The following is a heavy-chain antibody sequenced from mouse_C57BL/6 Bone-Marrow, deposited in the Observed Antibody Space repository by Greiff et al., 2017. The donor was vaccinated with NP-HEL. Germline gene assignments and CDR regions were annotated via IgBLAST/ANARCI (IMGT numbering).Heavy chain of an antibody. CDR2: IHPNNNST. Sequence: VQLQQPGAELVKPGASVKLSCKTSGYTVTFYWMHWVKRSPGQGLEWIGMIHPNNNSTNYNEKFKTKATLTGDKSSSTVYMQLSSLTSEDSAVYYCARRGSKNTMDYWGQGTSVTVSS. D-gene: IGHD2-5*01. CDR3: ARRGSKNTMDY. V-gene: IGHV1-64*01. CDR1: GYTVTFYW. J-gene: IGHJ4*01.